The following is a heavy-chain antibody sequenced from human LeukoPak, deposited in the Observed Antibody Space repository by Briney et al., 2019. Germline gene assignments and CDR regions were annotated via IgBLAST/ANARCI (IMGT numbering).Heavy chain of an antibody. CDR1: GFTFGSYA. D-gene: IGHD6-19*01. J-gene: IGHJ4*02. Sequence: GGSLRLSCAASGFTFGSYAMTWVRQAPGKGLEWASVITGSESSTYYADSVRGRFTISRDNPKNTLYLQMNSLRADDTAVYYCAKHRGSGVAGTRGVESWGQGTVVPVSS. CDR2: ITGSESST. V-gene: IGHV3-23*01. CDR3: AKHRGSGVAGTRGVES.